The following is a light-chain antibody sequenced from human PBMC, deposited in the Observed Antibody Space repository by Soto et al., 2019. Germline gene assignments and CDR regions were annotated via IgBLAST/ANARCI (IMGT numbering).Light chain of an antibody. V-gene: IGLV2-14*01. J-gene: IGLJ2*01. Sequence: QSALTQPASVSGSPGQSITISCTGTSSDVVGYNYVSWYQQHPGKAPKLMIYDVSNRPSGVSNRFSGSKSGNTASLTISGLQAEDEADYYCSSYTSSSTRNVVFGGGTKVTVL. CDR1: SSDVVGYNY. CDR3: SSYTSSSTRNVV. CDR2: DVS.